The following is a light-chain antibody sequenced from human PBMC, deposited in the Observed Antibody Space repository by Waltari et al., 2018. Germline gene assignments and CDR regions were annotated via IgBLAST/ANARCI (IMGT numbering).Light chain of an antibody. V-gene: IGLV2-14*01. CDR2: GVS. CDR1: NRDIGGSNG. Sequence: QPALTQPPSVSKSLGQSITISCTATNRDIGGSNGLSWSQQHAGTAPRLLIYGVSKLPSGVSDRFSGSKSGNTASLTISELQAEDEADYYCGSYRSGSTYIFGAGTRLTVL. CDR3: GSYRSGSTYI. J-gene: IGLJ1*01.